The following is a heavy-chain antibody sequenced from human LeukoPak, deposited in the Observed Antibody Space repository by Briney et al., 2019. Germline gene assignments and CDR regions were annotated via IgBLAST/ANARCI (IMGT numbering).Heavy chain of an antibody. Sequence: PGGSLRLSCAASGFTFSSYGMHWVRQAPGKGLGWVAFIRSDGSNKYYADSVKGRFTISRDNSKLYLQMNSLRAEDTAVYYCAKKGYSNGWRDSYYFDCWGQGTLVTVSS. CDR1: GFTFSSYG. CDR3: AKKGYSNGWRDSYYFDC. V-gene: IGHV3-30*02. D-gene: IGHD6-19*01. CDR2: IRSDGSNK. J-gene: IGHJ4*02.